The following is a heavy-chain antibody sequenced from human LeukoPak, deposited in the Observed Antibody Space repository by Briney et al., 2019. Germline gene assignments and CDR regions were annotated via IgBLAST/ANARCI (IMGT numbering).Heavy chain of an antibody. J-gene: IGHJ5*01. D-gene: IGHD3-16*01. CDR3: VRGLGDS. CDR2: ISSDGSSA. V-gene: IGHV3-74*01. CDR1: GFTFTNDW. Sequence: GGSLRLSCADSGFTFTNDWMHWVRQAPGKGPVWVSQISSDGSSATYADSVKGRFTISRDNAKNTLYLQMNSLRAEDTAVYYCVRGLGDSWGQGTQLIVSS.